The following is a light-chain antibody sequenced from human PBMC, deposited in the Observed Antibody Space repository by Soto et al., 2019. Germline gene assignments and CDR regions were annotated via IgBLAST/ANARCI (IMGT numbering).Light chain of an antibody. CDR1: QGISSY. Sequence: ALRMTQSPSSFSASTGDRVTITCRASQGISSYLACYQQKPGKAPKLLIYAASTFQGGVPSRFSGSGSGTDFTLTISCLQSEDFATYYCQQYYSYPLTFGGGTKVEIK. J-gene: IGKJ4*01. CDR3: QQYYSYPLT. V-gene: IGKV1-8*01. CDR2: AAS.